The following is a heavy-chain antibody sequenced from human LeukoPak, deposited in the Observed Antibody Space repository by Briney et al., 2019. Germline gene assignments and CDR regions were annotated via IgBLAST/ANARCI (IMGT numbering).Heavy chain of an antibody. D-gene: IGHD3-22*01. J-gene: IGHJ4*02. CDR2: INPNSSGT. CDR3: AVWESSGYYPRRVDY. Sequence: ASLNLSCTASGYTFTGYYMHWVRQAPGQGLEWMGWINPNSSGTNYAQKFQGRVTMTRDTSISTAYMELSRLRSDDTAVYYCAVWESSGYYPRRVDYWGQGTLVTVSS. CDR1: GYTFTGYY. V-gene: IGHV1-2*02.